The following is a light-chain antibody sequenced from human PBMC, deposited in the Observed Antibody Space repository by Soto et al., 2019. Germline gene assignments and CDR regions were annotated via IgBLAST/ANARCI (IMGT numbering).Light chain of an antibody. CDR1: NSNIGTGFD. CDR2: GTS. J-gene: IGLJ1*01. CDR3: SSYKTGSTVV. Sequence: QSVLTQPPSVSGAPGQRVTIACTGNNSNIGTGFDVHWYRHFPGAAPKLLLSGTSHRPSGVPDRFSGSKSGNTASLTISGLQAEDEADYHCSSYKTGSTVVFGTGTKLTVL. V-gene: IGLV1-40*01.